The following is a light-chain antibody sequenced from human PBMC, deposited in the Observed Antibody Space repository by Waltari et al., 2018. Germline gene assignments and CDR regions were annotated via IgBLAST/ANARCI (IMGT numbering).Light chain of an antibody. CDR2: DVF. CDR3: QQYDSLTLLT. J-gene: IGKJ5*01. CDR1: QDISNH. Sequence: DIEMTQSPSSLSASVGEKVTITCRASQDISNHLSWFQQKPGKAPKLLIYDVFKLETGVASRFSGGGSRADFTLIINDVQPEDVATYYCQQYDSLTLLTFGQGTRLE. V-gene: IGKV1-33*01.